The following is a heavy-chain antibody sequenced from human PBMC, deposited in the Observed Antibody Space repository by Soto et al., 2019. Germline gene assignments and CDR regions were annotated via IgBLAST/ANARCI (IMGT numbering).Heavy chain of an antibody. Sequence: QVQLVQSGAEVKKPGSSVKVSCKASGGTFSSYAISWVRQAPGQGLEWMGGIIPIFGTANYAQKFQGRVTITADESTSTAYPELSSLRSEDTPVYYCARGHIVATGSEGAYYYYYGMDVWGQGTTVTVSS. CDR3: ARGHIVATGSEGAYYYYYGMDV. CDR2: IIPIFGTA. CDR1: GGTFSSYA. V-gene: IGHV1-69*12. J-gene: IGHJ6*02. D-gene: IGHD6-13*01.